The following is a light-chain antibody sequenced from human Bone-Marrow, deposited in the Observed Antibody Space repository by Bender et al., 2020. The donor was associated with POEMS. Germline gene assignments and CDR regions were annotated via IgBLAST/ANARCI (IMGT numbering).Light chain of an antibody. J-gene: IGLJ2*01. CDR3: CSYSTGNTPRL. Sequence: QSVMTQPPSVSGAPGQRVTISCTGSSSNIGAGFEVHWYQHLPGTAPKLLVYRNRERSSGVPDRFSGSNSGTSASLAITGLQAEDEADYYCCSYSTGNTPRLFGGGTKLTVL. CDR1: SSNIGAGFE. V-gene: IGLV1-40*01. CDR2: RNR.